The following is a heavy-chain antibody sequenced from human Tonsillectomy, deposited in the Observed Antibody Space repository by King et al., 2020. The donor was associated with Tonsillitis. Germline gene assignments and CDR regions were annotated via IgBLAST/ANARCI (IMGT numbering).Heavy chain of an antibody. Sequence: VQLVESGGGVVQPGRSLRLSCAASEFTFSNYGMHWVRQAPGKGLEWVAFISYDGSNKYYADSVKGRFTISRDNSKNTLYLQMNSLRAEDTAVYYCASALDRRIAAAPADAFDIWRQGTMVTVSS. CDR2: ISYDGSNK. V-gene: IGHV3-30*03. CDR3: ASALDRRIAAAPADAFDI. J-gene: IGHJ3*02. CDR1: EFTFSNYG. D-gene: IGHD6-13*01.